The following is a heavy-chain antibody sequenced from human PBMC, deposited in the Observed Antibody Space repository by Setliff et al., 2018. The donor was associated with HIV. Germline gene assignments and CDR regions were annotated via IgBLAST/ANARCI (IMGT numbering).Heavy chain of an antibody. CDR3: AHIRWLVPDWYFDL. V-gene: IGHV2-5*01. J-gene: IGHJ2*01. Sequence: SGPTLVNPTQTLTLTCTFSGFSLSTSGVSVGWIRQPPGKALEWLALIYWNDDKHYSPSLKSRVTITKDTSKNQVVLKMTNMDAVDTATYYCAHIRWLVPDWYFDLWGRGTLVTVSS. CDR1: GFSLSTSGVS. CDR2: IYWNDDK. D-gene: IGHD6-6*01.